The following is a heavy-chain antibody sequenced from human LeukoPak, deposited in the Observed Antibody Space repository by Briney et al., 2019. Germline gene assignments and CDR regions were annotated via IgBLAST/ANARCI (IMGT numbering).Heavy chain of an antibody. V-gene: IGHV5-51*01. CDR3: ARLDPPYYYDSSGYSLLFDY. CDR2: IYPGDSDT. Sequence: GESLKISCKGSGYSFTSYWIGWVRQMPGKGLEWMGSIYPGDSDTRYSPSFQGQVTISADKSISTAYLQWRSLKASDTAMYYCARLDPPYYYDSSGYSLLFDYWGQGTLVTVSS. D-gene: IGHD3-22*01. CDR1: GYSFTSYW. J-gene: IGHJ4*02.